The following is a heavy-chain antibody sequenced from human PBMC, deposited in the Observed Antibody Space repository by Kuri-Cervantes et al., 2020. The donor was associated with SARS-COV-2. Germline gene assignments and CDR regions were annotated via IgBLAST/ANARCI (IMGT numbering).Heavy chain of an antibody. CDR3: AKVSISSGSYQKALGY. CDR2: IRYDGSNK. J-gene: IGHJ4*02. Sequence: GGSLRLSCAASGFTFSSYGMHWVRQAPGKGLEWVAFIRYDGSNKYYADSVKGRFTISRDNSKNTLYLQMSSLRAEDTAVYYCAKVSISSGSYQKALGYWGQGTLVTVSS. D-gene: IGHD3-10*02. V-gene: IGHV3-30*02. CDR1: GFTFSSYG.